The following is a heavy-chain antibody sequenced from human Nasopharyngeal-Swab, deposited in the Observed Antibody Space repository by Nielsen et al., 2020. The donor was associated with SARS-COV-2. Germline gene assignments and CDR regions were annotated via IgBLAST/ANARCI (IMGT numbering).Heavy chain of an antibody. CDR3: ARARGAAAGTIDTYGMDV. Sequence: SETLSLTCTVSGGSISSYYWSWIRQPPGKGLEWIGSIYYSGSTNYNPSLKSRVTISVDTSKNQFSLKLSSVTAADTAVYYCARARGAAAGTIDTYGMDVWGQGATVTVSS. CDR1: GGSISSYY. D-gene: IGHD6-13*01. V-gene: IGHV4-59*01. J-gene: IGHJ6*02. CDR2: IYYSGST.